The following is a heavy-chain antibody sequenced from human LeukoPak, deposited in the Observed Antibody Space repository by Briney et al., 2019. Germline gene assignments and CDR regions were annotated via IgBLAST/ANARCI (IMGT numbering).Heavy chain of an antibody. CDR3: ARVSGSYHWFDP. CDR2: INPNSGGT. V-gene: IGHV1-2*02. D-gene: IGHD1-26*01. CDR1: GYTFTGYY. Sequence: ASVKVSCKASGYTFTGYYMHWVRQAPGQGLEWMGWINPNSGGTNYAQKFQGRVTMTRDTSISTAYMELSRLRSDDTAVYYCARVSGSYHWFDPWGQGTLVTVSS. J-gene: IGHJ5*02.